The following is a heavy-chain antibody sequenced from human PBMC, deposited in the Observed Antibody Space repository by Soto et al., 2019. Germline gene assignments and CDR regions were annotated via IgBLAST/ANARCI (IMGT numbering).Heavy chain of an antibody. CDR3: ANDRFRVNWNDFPYYYCGMGV. D-gene: IGHD1-1*01. CDR1: GFTFSSYA. V-gene: IGHV3-30-3*02. Sequence: QVQLVESGGGVVQPGRSLRLSCAASGFTFSSYAMHWVRQAPGKGLEWVAVISYDGSNKYYADSVKGRFTISRDNSKYTLSLQMKSLRVGVTAVYYCANDRFRVNWNDFPYYYCGMGVWGQGTTVTVSS. J-gene: IGHJ6*02. CDR2: ISYDGSNK.